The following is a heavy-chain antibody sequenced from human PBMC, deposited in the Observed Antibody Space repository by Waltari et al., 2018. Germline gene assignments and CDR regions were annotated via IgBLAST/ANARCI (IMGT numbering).Heavy chain of an antibody. J-gene: IGHJ6*04. CDR3: VWWDTVDVLNV. V-gene: IGHV3-48*04. CDR2: IRSSSSTI. Sequence: EVQLVESGGGLVQPGGSLRLSCAASGFTFGSYSMNWVRQAPGKGLEWVSYIRSSSSTIYYADSVKGRFTISRDNAKNSLYLQMNSLRAEDTAVYYCVWWDTVDVLNVWGKGTTVTISS. CDR1: GFTFGSYS. D-gene: IGHD2-21*01.